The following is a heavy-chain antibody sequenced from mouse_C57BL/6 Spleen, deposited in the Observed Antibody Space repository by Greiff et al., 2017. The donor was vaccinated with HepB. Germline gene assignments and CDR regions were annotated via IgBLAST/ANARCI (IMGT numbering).Heavy chain of an antibody. V-gene: IGHV3-6*01. CDR1: GYSITSGYY. CDR3: ARRGLGALDY. Sequence: ESGPGLVKPSQSLSLTCSVTGYSITSGYYWNWIRQFPGNQLEWMGYISYDGSNNYNPSLKNRISITRDTSKNQVFLKLNALTTEDTATYYCARRGLGALDYWGQGTSVTVSS. J-gene: IGHJ4*01. CDR2: ISYDGSN. D-gene: IGHD3-3*01.